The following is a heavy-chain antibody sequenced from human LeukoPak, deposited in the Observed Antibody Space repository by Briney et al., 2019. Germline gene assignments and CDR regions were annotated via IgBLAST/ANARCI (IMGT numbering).Heavy chain of an antibody. Sequence: GGSLRLSCAASGFTFSTYIMNWVRQAPGKGLEWVSVIYSGGSTYYADSVKGRFTISRDNSKNTLYLQMNSLRAEDTAVYYCARDSGYNWNDEDYWGQGTLVTVSS. J-gene: IGHJ4*02. CDR2: IYSGGST. V-gene: IGHV3-66*01. CDR1: GFTFSTYI. D-gene: IGHD1-20*01. CDR3: ARDSGYNWNDEDY.